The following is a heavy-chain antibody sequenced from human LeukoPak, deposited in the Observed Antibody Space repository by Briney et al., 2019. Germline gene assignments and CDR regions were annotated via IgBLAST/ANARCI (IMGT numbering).Heavy chain of an antibody. D-gene: IGHD2-21*02. CDR1: GYTFTSYA. CDR3: ARDSRGAYCGGDCYLDAFDI. V-gene: IGHV1-3*01. J-gene: IGHJ3*02. CDR2: INAGNGNT. Sequence: ASVKVSCKASGYTFTSYAMHWVRQVPGQRLEWMGWINAGNGNTKYSQKFQGRVTITRDTSASTAYMELSSLRSEDTAVYYCARDSRGAYCGGDCYLDAFDIWGQGTMVTVSS.